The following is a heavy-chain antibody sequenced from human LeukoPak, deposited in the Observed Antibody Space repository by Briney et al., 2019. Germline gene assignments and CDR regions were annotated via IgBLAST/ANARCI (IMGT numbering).Heavy chain of an antibody. CDR1: GFTFDDYA. CDR3: ATTATAMVDY. Sequence: GGSLRLSCAASGFTFDDYAMHWVRQAPGKGLEWVSGISWNSGSIGYADSVKGRFTISRDNAKNSLYLQMNSLRAGDTALYYCATTATAMVDYWGQGTLVTVSS. CDR2: ISWNSGSI. V-gene: IGHV3-9*01. D-gene: IGHD5-18*01. J-gene: IGHJ4*02.